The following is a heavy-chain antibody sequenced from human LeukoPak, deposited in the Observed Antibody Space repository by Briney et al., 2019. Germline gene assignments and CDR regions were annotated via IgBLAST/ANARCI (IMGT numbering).Heavy chain of an antibody. CDR3: AREWGPVDYYDSSGFFWFDP. J-gene: IGHJ5*02. CDR1: GGSISSYY. CDR2: IYTGGST. Sequence: SETLSLTCTVSGGSISSYYWSWIRQPAGKGLEWIGRIYTGGSTNYNPSLKSRVTMSVDTSKNQFSLKLSSVTAADTAVYYCAREWGPVDYYDSSGFFWFDPWGQGTLVTVSS. V-gene: IGHV4-4*07. D-gene: IGHD3-22*01.